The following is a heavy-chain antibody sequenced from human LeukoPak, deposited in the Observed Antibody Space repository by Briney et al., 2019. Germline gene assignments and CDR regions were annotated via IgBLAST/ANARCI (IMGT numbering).Heavy chain of an antibody. V-gene: IGHV3-23*01. CDR2: ISGSGGST. D-gene: IGHD3-22*01. Sequence: PGGSLRLSCAASGFTFSSYAMTWVRQAPGKGLEWVSAISGSGGSTYQADSVKGRFTISRVNSKSTLYLQMNSLRAEDTAVYYCAKDRDYHDSSGPFDYWGQGTLVTVSS. CDR1: GFTFSSYA. J-gene: IGHJ4*02. CDR3: AKDRDYHDSSGPFDY.